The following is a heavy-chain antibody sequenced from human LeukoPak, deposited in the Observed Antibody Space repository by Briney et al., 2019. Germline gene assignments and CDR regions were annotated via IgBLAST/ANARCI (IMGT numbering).Heavy chain of an antibody. D-gene: IGHD5-12*01. CDR1: GFTFSSYA. CDR3: AGRDYPPGY. V-gene: IGHV3-30*04. CDR2: ISYDGSNK. J-gene: IGHJ4*02. Sequence: HPGGSLRLSCAASGFTFSSYAMHWVRQAPGKGLEWVAVISYDGSNKYYADSVKGRFTISRDNSKNTLYLQMNSLRAEDTAVYYCAGRDYPPGYWGQGTLVTVSS.